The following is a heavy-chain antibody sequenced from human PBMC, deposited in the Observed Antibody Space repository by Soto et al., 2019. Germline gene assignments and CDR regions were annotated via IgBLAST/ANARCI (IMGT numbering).Heavy chain of an antibody. D-gene: IGHD3-22*01. CDR3: AKECESSHLQFYC. J-gene: IGHJ4*02. CDR1: GFTFSNCA. V-gene: IGHV3-23*01. CDR2: ISIRDT. Sequence: PGGSLRLSCAASGFTFSNCAMSWVRQPPRKGLEWISGISIRDTFYSDYVKGRFIISRDNSKNTLYLQMNSPRAVDTAIYSCAKECESSHLQFYCWGQGT.